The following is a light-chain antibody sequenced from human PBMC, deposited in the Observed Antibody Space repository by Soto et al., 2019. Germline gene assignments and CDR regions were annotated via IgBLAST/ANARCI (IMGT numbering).Light chain of an antibody. CDR2: GAS. CDR1: QSVCSNY. V-gene: IGKV3-20*01. CDR3: QQYGPSPRT. Sequence: EIVLTQSPGTLSLSPGVRATLACRASQSVCSNYLAWYQQKPGQGPSLLIYGASSRATGISARFSGSGSGTDFTLSINRLEPEDFAVESFQQYGPSPRTFGQGTKVEIK. J-gene: IGKJ1*01.